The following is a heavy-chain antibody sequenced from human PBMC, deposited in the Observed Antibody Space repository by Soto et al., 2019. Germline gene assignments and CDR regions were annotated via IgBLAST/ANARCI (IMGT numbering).Heavy chain of an antibody. Sequence: QVQLVQSGAEVKRPGASVRVSCKASGYTFTSYGISWVRQAPGQGLEWMGWFSAYNGKTNYAQRRQGRVTMTTDTSTSTAYMELRSLRSDDTAVYYCAMDSSNWLEYFQHWGQGTLVTVSS. D-gene: IGHD6-13*01. J-gene: IGHJ1*01. CDR3: AMDSSNWLEYFQH. CDR1: GYTFTSYG. CDR2: FSAYNGKT. V-gene: IGHV1-18*01.